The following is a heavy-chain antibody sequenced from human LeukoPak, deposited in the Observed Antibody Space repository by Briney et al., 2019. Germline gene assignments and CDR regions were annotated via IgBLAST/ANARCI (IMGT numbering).Heavy chain of an antibody. CDR2: FYPEDDKT. V-gene: IGHV1-24*01. CDR3: ATVRGYSYGRFFGDFDH. Sequence: ASVKVSCKVSGYTLTELSMNWVRQALGKGLEWMGGFYPEDDKTIYAQKLQGRVTMTEDTSTDTAYMELSSLRSEDTAMYYCATVRGYSYGRFFGDFDHWGQGTLVTVSS. D-gene: IGHD5-18*01. CDR1: GYTLTELS. J-gene: IGHJ4*02.